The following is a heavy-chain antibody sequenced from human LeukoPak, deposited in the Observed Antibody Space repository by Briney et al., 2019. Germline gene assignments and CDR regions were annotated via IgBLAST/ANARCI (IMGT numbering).Heavy chain of an antibody. CDR3: AREVGPIAVAGTKVDY. CDR1: GFTFSSYA. Sequence: PGGSLRLSCAASGFTFSSYAMSWVRQAPGKGLEWVSAISGSGGSTYYADSVKGRFTISRDNSKNTLYLQMSSLRAEDTAVYYCAREVGPIAVAGTKVDYWGQGTLVTVSS. CDR2: ISGSGGST. D-gene: IGHD6-19*01. V-gene: IGHV3-23*01. J-gene: IGHJ4*02.